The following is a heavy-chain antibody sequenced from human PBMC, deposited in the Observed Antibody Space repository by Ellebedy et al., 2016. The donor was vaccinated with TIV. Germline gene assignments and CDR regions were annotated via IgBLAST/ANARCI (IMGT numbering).Heavy chain of an antibody. CDR3: ARRSTDFAFDS. CDR1: GFTFSSYA. D-gene: IGHD3/OR15-3a*01. J-gene: IGHJ4*02. CDR2: ISDSATT. Sequence: GESLKISCVVSGFTFSSYAMTWVRQAPGKGLEWVSTISDSATTYYADSVKGRFTISRDNFKNTLFLQMSSLRAEDTAVYFCARRSTDFAFDSWGQGTLVTVSS. V-gene: IGHV3-23*01.